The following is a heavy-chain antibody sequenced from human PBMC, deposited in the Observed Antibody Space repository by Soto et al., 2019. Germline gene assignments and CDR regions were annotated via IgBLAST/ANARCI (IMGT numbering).Heavy chain of an antibody. Sequence: SGTLSLTCAVSGGSFSGYYWSWIRQPPGKGLEWVGEINHSGSTNYNPSLKSRVPISVDTSKNQFSLKLSTVTAADTAVYYCARGRGQWRVRGMALDYWGQGTLVTVSS. V-gene: IGHV4-34*01. CDR3: ARGRGQWRVRGMALDY. D-gene: IGHD6-19*01. CDR1: GGSFSGYY. CDR2: INHSGST. J-gene: IGHJ4*02.